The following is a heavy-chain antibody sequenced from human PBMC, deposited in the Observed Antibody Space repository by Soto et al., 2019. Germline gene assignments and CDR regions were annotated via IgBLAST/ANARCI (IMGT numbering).Heavy chain of an antibody. CDR1: GGSISSGGYY. Sequence: QVQLQESGPGLVKPSQTLSLTCTVSGGSISSGGYYWSWIRQHPGKGLEWIGYIYYSGSTYYNPSLRSRVTISVDTSKNQFSLKLSSVTAADTAVYYCASWSLGPRGYSYGPKYYWGQGTLVTVSS. V-gene: IGHV4-31*03. J-gene: IGHJ4*02. CDR2: IYYSGST. CDR3: ASWSLGPRGYSYGPKYY. D-gene: IGHD5-18*01.